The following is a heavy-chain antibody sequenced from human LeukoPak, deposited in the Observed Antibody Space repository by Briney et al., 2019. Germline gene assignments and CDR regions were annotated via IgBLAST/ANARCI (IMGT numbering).Heavy chain of an antibody. J-gene: IGHJ4*02. CDR1: GSRFTSYW. CDR3: ASGYSGYDPIDY. V-gene: IGHV5-51*01. Sequence: GASLKISCKGSGSRFTSYWIGWVRQMPGKGLEWMGIIYPGDSDTRYSPSFQGQVTISADKSISTPYLQWSSLKASDTAMYYWASGYSGYDPIDYWGQGTLVTVSS. CDR2: IYPGDSDT. D-gene: IGHD5-12*01.